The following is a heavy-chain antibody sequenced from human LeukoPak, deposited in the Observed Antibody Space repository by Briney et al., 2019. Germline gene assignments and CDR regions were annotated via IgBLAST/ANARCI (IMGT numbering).Heavy chain of an antibody. V-gene: IGHV3-21*01. Sequence: PGGSLRLSCAASGFTLSSYSMNWVRQAPGKGLEWVSSISSSSSYIYYADSVKGRFTISRDNAKNSLYLQMNSLRAEDTAVYYCARDRSWQQLVHMDVWGKGTTVTASS. D-gene: IGHD6-13*01. CDR2: ISSSSSYI. CDR1: GFTLSSYS. J-gene: IGHJ6*03. CDR3: ARDRSWQQLVHMDV.